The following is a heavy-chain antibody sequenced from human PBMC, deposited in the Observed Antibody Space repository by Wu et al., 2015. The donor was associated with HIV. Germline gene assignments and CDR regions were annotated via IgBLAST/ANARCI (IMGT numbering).Heavy chain of an antibody. Sequence: QVQLVQSGTEVKKPGASVKVSCKASGYTFTGYYMHWVRQAPGQGLEWMGWINPNSGGTNYAQKFQGRVTMTRDTSISTAYMELSRLRSDDTAVYYCAREGAGVWYYYGSGNAFDIWGQGTMVTVSS. J-gene: IGHJ3*02. CDR3: AREGAGVWYYYGSGNAFDI. V-gene: IGHV1-2*02. D-gene: IGHD3-10*01. CDR2: INPNSGGT. CDR1: GYTFTGYY.